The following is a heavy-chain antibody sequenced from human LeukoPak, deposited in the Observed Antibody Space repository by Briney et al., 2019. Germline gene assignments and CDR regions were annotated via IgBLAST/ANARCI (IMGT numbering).Heavy chain of an antibody. V-gene: IGHV3-7*01. J-gene: IGHJ4*02. CDR1: GFTFSNYW. CDR3: ARDRQIAY. Sequence: PGGSLRLSCAASGFTFSNYWLTWVRQAPGQGLEWVANIKQDGSEKHYVDSVKGRFTISRDNAKSSLYLQMNSLRAKDTAVYYCARDRQIAYWGQGTLVTVSS. CDR2: IKQDGSEK.